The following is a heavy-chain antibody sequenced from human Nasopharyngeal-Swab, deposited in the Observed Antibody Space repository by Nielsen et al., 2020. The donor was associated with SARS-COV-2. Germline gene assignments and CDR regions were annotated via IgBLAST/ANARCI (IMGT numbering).Heavy chain of an antibody. V-gene: IGHV3-33*01. CDR2: IWYDGTNK. CDR1: GFSVTSHG. D-gene: IGHD3-22*01. Sequence: GESLKISCKASGFSVTSHGMHWVRQAPGKGLEWVAVIWYDGTNKFYADSVKRRFTISRDNSKNTLYLQMNSLRAEDTAMYYCHLSSGYDGYINYWGQGTLVTVSS. CDR3: HLSSGYDGYINY. J-gene: IGHJ4*02.